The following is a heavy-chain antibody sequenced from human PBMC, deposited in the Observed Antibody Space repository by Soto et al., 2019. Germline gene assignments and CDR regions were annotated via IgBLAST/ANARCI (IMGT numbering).Heavy chain of an antibody. CDR3: ATAEVDY. Sequence: PGGSLRLSCAASGFTFGNYWMHWVRQAPGKGLEWVSRMNSDGSSTNYADSVKGRFTVSRDNAKNTLYLQMNSLRAEDTAVYYCATAEVDYWGPGTLVTVSS. CDR2: MNSDGSST. J-gene: IGHJ4*02. V-gene: IGHV3-74*01. CDR1: GFTFGNYW.